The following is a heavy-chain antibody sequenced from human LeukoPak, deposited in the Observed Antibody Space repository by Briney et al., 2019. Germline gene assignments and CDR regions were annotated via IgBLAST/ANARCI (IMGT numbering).Heavy chain of an antibody. CDR3: ARDEGIRNYDFWSGHRAGYYYGMDV. J-gene: IGHJ6*02. CDR1: GYTFTSYG. Sequence: ASVKVSCKASGYTFTSYGISWVRQAPGQGLEWVGWISAYNGNTNYAQKLQGRVTMTTDTSTSTAYMELRSLRSDDTAVYYCARDEGIRNYDFWSGHRAGYYYGMDVWGQGTTVTVSS. D-gene: IGHD3-3*01. V-gene: IGHV1-18*01. CDR2: ISAYNGNT.